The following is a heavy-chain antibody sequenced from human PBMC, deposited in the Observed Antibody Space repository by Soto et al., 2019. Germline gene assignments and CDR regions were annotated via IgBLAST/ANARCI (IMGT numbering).Heavy chain of an antibody. CDR3: AKVYCSSTSCYTGEDYYYYYGMDV. CDR1: GFTFSSYE. J-gene: IGHJ6*02. Sequence: EVQLVESGGGLVQPGGSLRLSCAASGFTFSSYEMNWVRQAPGKGLEWVSYIGSIGTTRYYADSVKGRFTISRDNAKNSLYLQMNSLRAEDTAVYYCAKVYCSSTSCYTGEDYYYYYGMDVWGQGTTVTVSS. V-gene: IGHV3-48*03. CDR2: IGSIGTTR. D-gene: IGHD2-2*02.